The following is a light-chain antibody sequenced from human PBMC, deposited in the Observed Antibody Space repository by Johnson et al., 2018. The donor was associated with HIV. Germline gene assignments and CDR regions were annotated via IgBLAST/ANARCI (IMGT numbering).Light chain of an antibody. CDR3: GTWDSSLGAHYV. Sequence: QSVLTQPPSVSAAPGQKVTISCSGSSSNIGNNYVSWYQQLPGTAPKLLIYEKNKRPSGIPDRFSASKSGTSATLDITGLQTGDEADDYCGTWDSSLGAHYVCGTGTKVTFL. V-gene: IGLV1-51*02. CDR2: EKN. CDR1: SSNIGNNY. J-gene: IGLJ1*01.